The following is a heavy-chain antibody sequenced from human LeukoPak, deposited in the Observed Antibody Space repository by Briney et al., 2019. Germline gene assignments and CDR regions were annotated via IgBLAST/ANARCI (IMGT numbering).Heavy chain of an antibody. CDR2: IYYSGST. CDR3: ARAARYSSSGPVFDY. Sequence: SETLSLTCTVSGGSISSYYWSWIRQPPGKGLEWIGYIYYSGSTNYNPSLKSRVTISVDKSKNQFSLKLSSVTAADTAVYYCARAARYSSSGPVFDYWGQGTLATVSS. CDR1: GGSISSYY. J-gene: IGHJ4*02. V-gene: IGHV4-59*12. D-gene: IGHD6-19*01.